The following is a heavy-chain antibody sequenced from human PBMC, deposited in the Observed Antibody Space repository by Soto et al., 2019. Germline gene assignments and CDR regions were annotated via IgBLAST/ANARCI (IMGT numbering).Heavy chain of an antibody. CDR1: GFTFSDYY. D-gene: IGHD4-4*01. CDR2: ISSSSSYT. CDR3: AASSSPDDYSNYVVY. Sequence: GGSLRLSCAASGFTFSDYYMSWIRQAPGKGLEWVSYISSSSSYTNYADSVKGRFTISRDNAKNSLYLQMNSLRAEDTAVYYCAASSSPDDYSNYVVYWGQGTLVTVSS. J-gene: IGHJ4*02. V-gene: IGHV3-11*06.